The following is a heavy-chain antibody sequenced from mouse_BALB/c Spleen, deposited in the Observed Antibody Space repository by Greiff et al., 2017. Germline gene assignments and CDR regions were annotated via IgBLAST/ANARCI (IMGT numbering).Heavy chain of an antibody. D-gene: IGHD2-3*01. V-gene: IGHV2-2*02. Sequence: QVQLKQSGPGLVQPSQSLSITCTASGFSFTSYGVYWVRQSPGKGLEWLGVIWSGGSTDYYAAFISRLSISKDNSKSQVFFKMNSLQANDTAIYYCARSSYDGYYEGFAYWGQGTLVTVSA. CDR2: IWSGGST. J-gene: IGHJ3*01. CDR1: GFSFTSYG. CDR3: ARSSYDGYYEGFAY.